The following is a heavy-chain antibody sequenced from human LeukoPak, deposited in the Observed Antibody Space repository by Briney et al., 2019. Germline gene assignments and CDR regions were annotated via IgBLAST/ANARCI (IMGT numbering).Heavy chain of an antibody. J-gene: IGHJ4*02. V-gene: IGHV5-51*01. D-gene: IGHD5-18*01. CDR3: ARLGRGYSYGPTDY. CDR1: GYTFASYW. CDR2: IYPGDSDT. Sequence: GESLKISCKGSGYTFASYWIAWVRQMPGNGLEWMGSIYPGDSDTTYSPSFQGQVTISADKSIATAYLQWSSLKASDIAMYYCARLGRGYSYGPTDYWGQGTLVTVSS.